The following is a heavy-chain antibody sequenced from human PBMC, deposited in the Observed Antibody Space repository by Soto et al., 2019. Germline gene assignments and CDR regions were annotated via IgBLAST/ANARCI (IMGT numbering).Heavy chain of an antibody. J-gene: IGHJ4*02. CDR2: IHYSGST. CDR3: ARGGWTVLMGDY. Sequence: QVQLQESGPGLVKPSETLSLTCTVSGGPISNYYWNWIRQSPGKGLEWIGYIHYSGSTNYNPSLQGRVTISVDTSKSQFSLKLSYVTAADTATYYCARGGWTVLMGDYWGQGILVTVSS. D-gene: IGHD2-8*01. CDR1: GGPISNYY. V-gene: IGHV4-59*01.